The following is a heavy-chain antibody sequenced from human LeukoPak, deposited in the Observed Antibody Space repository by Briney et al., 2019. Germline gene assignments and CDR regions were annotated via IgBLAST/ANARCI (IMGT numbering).Heavy chain of an antibody. CDR3: AGYGVYPY. CDR2: FGISGTI. V-gene: IGHV3-48*01. CDR1: GFAVNTYD. Sequence: GGSLRLSCAASGFAVNTYDMHWVRQAPGEGPQWIAYFGISGTIYYADSVRGRFTISRDSAKNSLYLQMNGLRVGDTAIYYCAGYGVYPYWGQGTPVTVSS. J-gene: IGHJ4*02. D-gene: IGHD5/OR15-5a*01.